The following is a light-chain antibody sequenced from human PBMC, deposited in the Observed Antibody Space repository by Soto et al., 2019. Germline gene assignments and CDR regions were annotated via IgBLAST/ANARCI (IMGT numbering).Light chain of an antibody. Sequence: DIQMTQSPSSLSVSVGDRVTITCRASQSISGYLNWYQQKPGKAPKLLIYASSNLQSGVPSRFSGSGSGTDFTLTISSLQPEDFATYYCQQSYSTRYTFGQGTKLEIK. CDR2: ASS. J-gene: IGKJ2*01. CDR3: QQSYSTRYT. CDR1: QSISGY. V-gene: IGKV1-39*01.